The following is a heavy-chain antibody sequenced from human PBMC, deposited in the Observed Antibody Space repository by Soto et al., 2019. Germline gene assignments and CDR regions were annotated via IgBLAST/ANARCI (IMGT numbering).Heavy chain of an antibody. Sequence: EVQLVESGGGLVQPGGSLRLSCAASGFTFSSYSMNWIRQAPGKGLEWVSYISSSSSTIYYADSVKGRFTISRDNAKNSLYLQMNSLRAEDTAVYYCARESYGDADYYFDYWGQGTLVTVSS. CDR2: ISSSSSTI. J-gene: IGHJ4*02. V-gene: IGHV3-48*01. CDR1: GFTFSSYS. CDR3: ARESYGDADYYFDY. D-gene: IGHD4-17*01.